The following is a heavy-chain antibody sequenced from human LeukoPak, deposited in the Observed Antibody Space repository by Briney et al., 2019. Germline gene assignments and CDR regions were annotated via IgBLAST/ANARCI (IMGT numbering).Heavy chain of an antibody. J-gene: IGHJ4*02. CDR1: GGSISSYY. D-gene: IGHD6-13*01. CDR3: ARDSSSSWYHEV. V-gene: IGHV4-59*01. CDR2: IYYSGST. Sequence: SETLSLTCTVSGGSISSYYWSWIRQPPGKGLEWIGYIYYSGSTNYNPSLKSRVTISVDTSKSQFSLKLSSVTAADTAVYYCARDSSSSWYHEVWGQGTLVTVSS.